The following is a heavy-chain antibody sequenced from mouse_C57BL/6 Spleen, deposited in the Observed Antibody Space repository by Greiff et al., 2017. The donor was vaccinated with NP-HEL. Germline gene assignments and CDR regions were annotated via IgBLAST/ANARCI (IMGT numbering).Heavy chain of an antibody. CDR3: ARQITTVVARYFDY. J-gene: IGHJ2*01. V-gene: IGHV1-50*01. D-gene: IGHD1-1*01. CDR1: GYTFTSYW. Sequence: VQLQQSGAELVKPGASVKLSCKASGYTFTSYWMQWVKQRPGQGLEWIGEIDPSDSYTNYNQKFKGKATLTVDTSSSTAYMQLSSLTSEDSAVYYCARQITTVVARYFDYWGQGTTLTVSS. CDR2: IDPSDSYT.